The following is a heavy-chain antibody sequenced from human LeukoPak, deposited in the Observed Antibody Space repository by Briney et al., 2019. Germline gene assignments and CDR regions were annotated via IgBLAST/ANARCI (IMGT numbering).Heavy chain of an antibody. CDR2: ISSNGSTI. D-gene: IGHD3-10*02. Sequence: GGSLRLSCAASGFTFSDYYMSWIRQAPGKGLEWVSYISSNGSTIFYADSVKGRFTISRDNAKNSLYLQMNSLRAEDTAVFYCAGLGITMIGRVWGRGATVTISS. V-gene: IGHV3-11*04. J-gene: IGHJ6*01. CDR3: AGLGITMIGRV. CDR1: GFTFSDYY.